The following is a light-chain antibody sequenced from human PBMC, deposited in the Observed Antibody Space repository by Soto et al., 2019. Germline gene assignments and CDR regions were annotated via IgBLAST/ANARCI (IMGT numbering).Light chain of an antibody. J-gene: IGKJ4*01. CDR1: QSISSN. V-gene: IGKV3-15*01. CDR2: GAS. CDR3: QQYNNWPLT. Sequence: ETLMTQSPSTLSVSPGERATLSCRASQSISSNLAWYQQKPGQAPRLLIYGASTRPTGIPARFTGSGSGTEFTLTISSLQSEDFELYYCQQYNNWPLTFGGGTKVDIK.